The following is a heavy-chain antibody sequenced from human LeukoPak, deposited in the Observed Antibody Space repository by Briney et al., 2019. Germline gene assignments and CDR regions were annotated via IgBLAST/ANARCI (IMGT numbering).Heavy chain of an antibody. V-gene: IGHV4-30-4*08. CDR3: ARFTYYGSGSSPVRNWLDP. CDR1: GDSISSGDFL. D-gene: IGHD3-10*01. Sequence: SETLSLTCTVSGDSISSGDFLWSWIRQPPGKGLEWIGYIYYSGSTFYNPSLKSRVTLSVDTSKNQFSLKLASVTAADTAMYYCARFTYYGSGSSPVRNWLDPWGQGTLVTVSS. J-gene: IGHJ5*02. CDR2: IYYSGST.